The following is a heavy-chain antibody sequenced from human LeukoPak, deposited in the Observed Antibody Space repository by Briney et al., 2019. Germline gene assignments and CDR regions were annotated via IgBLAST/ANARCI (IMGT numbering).Heavy chain of an antibody. Sequence: ASVKVSCKASGYTLTGYYMHWVRQAPGQGLEWMGIINPSGGSTSYAQKFQGRVTMTRDTSTSTVYMELSSLRSEDTAVYYCARDGLRVRGVTNYSSQGTLVTVSS. V-gene: IGHV1-46*01. CDR2: INPSGGST. CDR1: GYTLTGYY. CDR3: ARDGLRVRGVTNY. D-gene: IGHD3-10*01. J-gene: IGHJ4*02.